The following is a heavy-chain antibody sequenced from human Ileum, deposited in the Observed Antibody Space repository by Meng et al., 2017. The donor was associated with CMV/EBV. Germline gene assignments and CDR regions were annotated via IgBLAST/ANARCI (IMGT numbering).Heavy chain of an antibody. Sequence: GGSLRLSCAASGFTFSSYGVSWVRQAPGKGLEWVSAITGSGRTTYYADSVKGRFTISRDNSKNTLYLHMNSLRAEDTAVYYCAKIDQQQNYFDFWGQGTLVTVSS. V-gene: IGHV3-23*01. D-gene: IGHD6-13*01. CDR3: AKIDQQQNYFDF. J-gene: IGHJ4*02. CDR2: ITGSGRTT. CDR1: GFTFSSYG.